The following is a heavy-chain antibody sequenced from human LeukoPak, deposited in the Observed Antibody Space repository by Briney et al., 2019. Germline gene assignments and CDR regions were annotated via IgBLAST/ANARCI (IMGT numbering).Heavy chain of an antibody. CDR2: ISGSGGTT. CDR3: AKGSKAVLFTRDHYMDV. Sequence: GGSLRLSCAASGFTVSSNYMSWVRQAPGKGLEWVSGISGSGGTTYYADSVKGRFTISRDNSKITLYLQMNSLRAEDTAVYFCAKGSKAVLFTRDHYMDVWGKGTTVTISS. V-gene: IGHV3-23*01. J-gene: IGHJ6*03. D-gene: IGHD6-19*01. CDR1: GFTVSSNY.